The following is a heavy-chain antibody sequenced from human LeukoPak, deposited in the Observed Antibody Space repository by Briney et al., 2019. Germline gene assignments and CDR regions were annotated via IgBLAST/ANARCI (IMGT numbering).Heavy chain of an antibody. Sequence: SETLSLTCTVSGGSISSGGYYWSWIRQHPGKGLEWIGYIYYSGSTYYNPSLKSRVTISVDTSKNQFSLKLSSVTAADTAVYYCARDFGSSWYIDYWGQGTLVTVSS. CDR2: IYYSGST. V-gene: IGHV4-31*03. J-gene: IGHJ4*02. D-gene: IGHD6-13*01. CDR1: GGSISSGGYY. CDR3: ARDFGSSWYIDY.